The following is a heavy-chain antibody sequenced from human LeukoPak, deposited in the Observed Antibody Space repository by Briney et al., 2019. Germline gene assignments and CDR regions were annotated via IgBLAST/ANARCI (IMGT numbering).Heavy chain of an antibody. D-gene: IGHD3-9*01. CDR1: GGTFSSYA. J-gene: IGHJ3*02. CDR2: IIPIFGTA. V-gene: IGHV1-69*13. CDR3: ARGFRTYYDILTGPGAFDI. Sequence: SVKVSCKASGGTFSSYAISWVRQAPGQGLEWMGGIIPIFGTANYAQKFQGRVTITADESTSTAYMELSSLRSEDTAVYYCARGFRTYYDILTGPGAFDIWGQGTMVTVSS.